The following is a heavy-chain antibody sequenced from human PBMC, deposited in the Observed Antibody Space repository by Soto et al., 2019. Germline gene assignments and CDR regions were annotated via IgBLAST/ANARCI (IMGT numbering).Heavy chain of an antibody. D-gene: IGHD4-4*01. J-gene: IGHJ6*02. CDR1: GFTFSEYE. CDR3: ARDEITVLGRYYYGLGF. V-gene: IGHV3-48*02. CDR2: IHKRSTAT. Sequence: VQLVESGGGLVQPGGSLRLSCGAAGFTFSEYEMIWDRQAPGKALEWLSYIHKRSTATEYADSVEGRFTISRDNAQNSRFLQMNSLRDEDTAVYYCARDEITVLGRYYYGLGFWGRRTTVLVSS.